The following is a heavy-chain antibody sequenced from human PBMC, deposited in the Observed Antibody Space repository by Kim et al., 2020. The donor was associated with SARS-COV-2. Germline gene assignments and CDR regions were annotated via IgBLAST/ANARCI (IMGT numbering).Heavy chain of an antibody. D-gene: IGHD3-16*01. J-gene: IGHJ6*02. CDR2: IYYSGST. Sequence: SETLSLTCTVSGGSISSSSYYWGWIRQPPGKGLEWIGSIYYSGSTYYNPSLKSRVTISVDTSKNQFSLKLSSVTAADTAVYYCARDCGYYDYVSGMDVWGQGTTVTVSS. CDR3: ARDCGYYDYVSGMDV. V-gene: IGHV4-39*07. CDR1: GGSISSSSYY.